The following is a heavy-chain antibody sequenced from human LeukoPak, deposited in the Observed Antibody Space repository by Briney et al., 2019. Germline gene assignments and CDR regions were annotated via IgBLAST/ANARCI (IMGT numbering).Heavy chain of an antibody. CDR1: GGTFSSYA. J-gene: IGHJ3*02. CDR2: IIPIFGTA. V-gene: IGHV1-69*05. Sequence: SVKVSCKASGGTFSSYAISWVRQAPGQGLEWMGRIIPIFGTANYAQKFQGRVTITTDESTSTAYMELSSLRSEDTAVYYCARDRWHIVGGDFGAFDTWGQGTMVTVSS. D-gene: IGHD2-21*02. CDR3: ARDRWHIVGGDFGAFDT.